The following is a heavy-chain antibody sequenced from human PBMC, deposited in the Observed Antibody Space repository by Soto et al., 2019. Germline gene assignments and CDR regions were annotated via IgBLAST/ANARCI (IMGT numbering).Heavy chain of an antibody. J-gene: IGHJ4*02. Sequence: PGGSLRLSCAASGFIFSNYWMHWVRQAPGKGLVWVSRINTDGSTTTYADSVKGRFTISRDNAKSTLYLQMNSLRAEDTAVYYCAREPDSGYCSGGSCYYFDYWGQGPLVTVSS. CDR2: INTDGSTT. V-gene: IGHV3-74*01. CDR3: AREPDSGYCSGGSCYYFDY. D-gene: IGHD2-15*01. CDR1: GFIFSNYW.